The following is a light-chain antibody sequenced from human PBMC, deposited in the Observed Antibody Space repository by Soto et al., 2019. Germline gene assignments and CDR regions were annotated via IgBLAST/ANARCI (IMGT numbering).Light chain of an antibody. CDR1: SSDVGGYNY. CDR3: SSYTSSSSLVV. J-gene: IGLJ2*01. Sequence: QSALTQPASVSGSPGQSITISCAGTSSDVGGYNYVSWYQQHLGKAPRLMIYDVTNRPSGVSNRFSGSKSGNTASLTISGLQAEDEADYYCSSYTSSSSLVVFGGGTKLTVL. CDR2: DVT. V-gene: IGLV2-14*01.